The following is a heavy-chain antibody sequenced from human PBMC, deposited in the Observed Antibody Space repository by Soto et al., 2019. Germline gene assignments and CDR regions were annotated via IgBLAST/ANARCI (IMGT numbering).Heavy chain of an antibody. V-gene: IGHV1-69*12. D-gene: IGHD3-22*01. CDR2: IIPMFGTA. Sequence: QVQLVQPGAEVKKPGSSVKVSCKTSGGTFSSYAISWVRQAPGQGLEWMGGIIPMFGTANYAQKFQGRVTHXAXEXXTTAYMELSSLRSEDTAVYYCARSRANYYDSRGYYYSTFDYWGQGTLVTVSS. CDR3: ARSRANYYDSRGYYYSTFDY. CDR1: GGTFSSYA. J-gene: IGHJ4*02.